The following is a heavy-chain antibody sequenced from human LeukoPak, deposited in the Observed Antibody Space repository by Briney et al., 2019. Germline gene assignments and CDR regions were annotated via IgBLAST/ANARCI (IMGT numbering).Heavy chain of an antibody. V-gene: IGHV6-1*01. CDR3: GRDVDAGVDY. D-gene: IGHD7-27*01. Sequence: SQTLSLTFAISGDSVTINIAAWNWIRQSPARGLEWLGRTYYTSKWNNEYAASVKSRITLTPDTSKNQFSLHLNSMTPEDTAVYYCGRDVDAGVDYWGQGTLVTVSS. J-gene: IGHJ4*02. CDR1: GDSVTINIAA. CDR2: TYYTSKWNN.